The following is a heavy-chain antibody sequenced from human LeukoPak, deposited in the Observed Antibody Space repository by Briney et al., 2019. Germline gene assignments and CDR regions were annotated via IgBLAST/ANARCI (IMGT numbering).Heavy chain of an antibody. Sequence: PGGSLRLSCAASGFTVSSNYMSWVRQAPGKGLEWVSVIYSGGSTYYADSVKGRFTISRHNSKNTLYLQMNSLRAEDTAGYYCARNYYGPKNWFDPWGQGTLVTVSS. D-gene: IGHD3-10*01. CDR3: ARNYYGPKNWFDP. J-gene: IGHJ5*02. CDR1: GFTVSSNY. CDR2: IYSGGST. V-gene: IGHV3-53*04.